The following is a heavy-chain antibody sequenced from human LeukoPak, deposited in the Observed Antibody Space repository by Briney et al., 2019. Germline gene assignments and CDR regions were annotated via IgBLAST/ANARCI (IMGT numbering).Heavy chain of an antibody. CDR1: GGSISSYY. CDR3: ARDRGIRCLERSSHLDALDM. V-gene: IGHV4-4*07. D-gene: IGHD3-3*01. J-gene: IGHJ3*02. CDR2: IYTSGST. Sequence: SETLSLTCTVSGGSISSYYWSWIRQPAGKGLEWIGRIYTSGSTYYNPSLKSRVTISLDKSKNQFSLKLISVTAADTAVYYCARDRGIRCLERSSHLDALDMWGQGTMVTVSS.